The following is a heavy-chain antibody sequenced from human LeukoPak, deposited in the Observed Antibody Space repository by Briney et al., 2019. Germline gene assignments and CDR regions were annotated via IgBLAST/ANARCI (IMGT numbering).Heavy chain of an antibody. CDR3: ARDRGECSSTSCAPNWFDP. Sequence: SVKVSCKASGCTFISYAISWVRQGPGHGLEWMGEIIPIFGTANYAQKFQGRVTITADESTSTAYMELSSLRSEDTAVYYCARDRGECSSTSCAPNWFDPWGQGTLVTVSS. CDR2: IIPIFGTA. CDR1: GCTFISYA. D-gene: IGHD2-2*01. J-gene: IGHJ5*02. V-gene: IGHV1-69*01.